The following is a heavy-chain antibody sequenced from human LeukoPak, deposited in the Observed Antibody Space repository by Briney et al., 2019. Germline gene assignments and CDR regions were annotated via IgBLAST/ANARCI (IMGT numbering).Heavy chain of an antibody. CDR3: ARGPVVPLDY. Sequence: PSETLSLTCAVSGYSIGSGYYWGWIRQPPGKGLEWIGSIYHSGSTYYNPSLKSRVTISVDTSKNQFSLKLSSVTAADTAVYYCARGPVVPLDYWGQGTLVTVSS. CDR2: IYHSGST. V-gene: IGHV4-38-2*01. CDR1: GYSIGSGYY. D-gene: IGHD2-15*01. J-gene: IGHJ4*02.